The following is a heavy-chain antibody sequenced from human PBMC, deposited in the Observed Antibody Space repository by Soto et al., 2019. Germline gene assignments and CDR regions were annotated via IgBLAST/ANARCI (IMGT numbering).Heavy chain of an antibody. J-gene: IGHJ6*02. D-gene: IGHD1-26*01. Sequence: GGSLRLSCAASGFPFSSSAMTWVRQAPGQGLQWVSTISGSGGSTHYADSVKGRFSISRDNSKNTLYLQMNSLRAADTAVYYCAKNTVGTSRGYYFYGMDVWGQGTTVTVSS. V-gene: IGHV3-23*01. CDR1: GFPFSSSA. CDR2: ISGSGGST. CDR3: AKNTVGTSRGYYFYGMDV.